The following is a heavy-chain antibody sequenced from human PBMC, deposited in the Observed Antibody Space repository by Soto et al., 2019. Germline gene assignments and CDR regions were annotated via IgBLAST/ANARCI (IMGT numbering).Heavy chain of an antibody. V-gene: IGHV1-69*01. J-gene: IGHJ4*02. CDR3: ARSNGATISAPSDY. CDR1: GGTFSSYA. CDR2: SIPIFGTA. Sequence: QVQLVQSGAEVKKPGSSVKVSCKASGGTFSSYAISWVRQAPGQGLEWMGVSIPIFGTANYAQKFQGRVTITADETTIPAYMELSSPRSEDTAVYSCARSNGATISAPSDYWGQGTLVTVSS. D-gene: IGHD5-12*01.